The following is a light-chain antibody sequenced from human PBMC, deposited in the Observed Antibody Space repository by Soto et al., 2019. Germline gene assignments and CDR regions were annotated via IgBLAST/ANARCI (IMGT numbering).Light chain of an antibody. CDR2: AAS. CDR1: QSIGTY. V-gene: IGKV1-39*01. J-gene: IGKJ5*01. Sequence: DIQMTQSPSSLSASVGDRVTITCRASQSIGTYLNWYQQRPGKAPSLLIYAASNLQIEVPSRFSGSGSGTDFTFTITSLEPEDFAIYYCQQRSGWPPITFGQGPRLEIK. CDR3: QQRSGWPPIT.